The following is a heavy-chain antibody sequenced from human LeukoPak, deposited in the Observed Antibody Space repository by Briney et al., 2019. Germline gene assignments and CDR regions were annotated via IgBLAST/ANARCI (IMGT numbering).Heavy chain of an antibody. CDR1: GFTFSSYW. CDR2: INSDGSST. CDR3: ARGDGYAQRD. V-gene: IGHV3-74*01. Sequence: GGSLRLSCAASGFTFSSYWMHWVRQAPGKGLVWVSRINSDGSSTSYADSVKGRLTISRDNAKNTLYLQMNSLRGEDTAVYYCARGDGYAQRDWGQGTLVTVPS. D-gene: IGHD5-12*01. J-gene: IGHJ4*02.